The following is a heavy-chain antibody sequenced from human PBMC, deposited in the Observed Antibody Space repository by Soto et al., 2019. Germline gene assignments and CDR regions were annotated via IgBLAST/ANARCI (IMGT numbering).Heavy chain of an antibody. Sequence: SETLSLTCTVSGGSISSGGYYWSWIRQHPGKGLEWIGYIYYSGSTYYNPSLKSRVTISVDTSKNQFSLKLSSVTAADTAVYYCARDRIAASWDYYGMDVWGQGTTVTVSS. CDR2: IYYSGST. D-gene: IGHD6-13*01. CDR1: GGSISSGGYY. J-gene: IGHJ6*02. V-gene: IGHV4-31*03. CDR3: ARDRIAASWDYYGMDV.